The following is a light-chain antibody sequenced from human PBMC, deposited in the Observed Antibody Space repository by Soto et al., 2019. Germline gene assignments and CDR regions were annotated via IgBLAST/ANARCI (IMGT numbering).Light chain of an antibody. V-gene: IGLV1-40*01. J-gene: IGLJ1*01. Sequence: QAVVTQPPSVSGAPGQRVTISCTGSNSNIGAIYDVHWYQQLPGTAPKLLIYGNINRPSGVPDRVSGSKSGTSASLAITGLQAEDEADYYCQSYDSSLSGYVFGTGTNLTVL. CDR3: QSYDSSLSGYV. CDR1: NSNIGAIYD. CDR2: GNI.